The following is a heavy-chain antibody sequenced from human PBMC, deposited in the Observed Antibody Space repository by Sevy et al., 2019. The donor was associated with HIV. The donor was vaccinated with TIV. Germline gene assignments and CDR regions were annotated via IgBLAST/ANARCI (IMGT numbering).Heavy chain of an antibody. V-gene: IGHV3-30*18. CDR1: GFTFKYHG. CDR3: AKDGGHIDIDY. D-gene: IGHD2-15*01. Sequence: GGSLRLSCAASGFTFKYHGMHWVRQAPGKGLEWLSLISIDGSNKNYADSVKGRFTISRDNAKNTVSVQMNSRRPEDTATYYCAKDGGHIDIDYWGQGILVTVSS. J-gene: IGHJ4*02. CDR2: ISIDGSNK.